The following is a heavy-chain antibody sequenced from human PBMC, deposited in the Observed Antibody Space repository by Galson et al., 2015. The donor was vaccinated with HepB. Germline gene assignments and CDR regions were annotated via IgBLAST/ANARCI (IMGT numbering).Heavy chain of an antibody. Sequence: SLRLSCAASGFTFSGYWMSWVRQAPGKGLEWVANIKQDGSEKYYVGSVKGRFTISRDNAKNSLYLQMNSLRAEDTAVYYCAREAGNNPYFDYWGQGTLVTVSS. V-gene: IGHV3-7*01. J-gene: IGHJ4*02. D-gene: IGHD1-14*01. CDR2: IKQDGSEK. CDR1: GFTFSGYW. CDR3: AREAGNNPYFDY.